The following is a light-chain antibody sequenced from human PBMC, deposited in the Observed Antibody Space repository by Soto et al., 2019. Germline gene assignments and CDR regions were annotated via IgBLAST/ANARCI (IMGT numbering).Light chain of an antibody. V-gene: IGKV1-17*03. CDR1: QDISNS. CDR2: TAS. CDR3: LQHKTYPWT. Sequence: DIQMTQSQSAMSASVGDRVTITCRASQDISNSLAWLQQKPGKVPKRLIYTASSLQSGVTSRFSGSRSGTEFTLTISSLQPEDFATYYWLQHKTYPWTFGQGTKVEIK. J-gene: IGKJ1*01.